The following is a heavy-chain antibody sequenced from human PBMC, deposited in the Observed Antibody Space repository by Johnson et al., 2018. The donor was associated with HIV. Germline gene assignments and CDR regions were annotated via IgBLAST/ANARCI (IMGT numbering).Heavy chain of an antibody. D-gene: IGHD6-13*01. Sequence: YYADSVKGRFTISRDNAKNSLYLQMNSLRAGDTAVYYCARGSIAAAGWGAFDIWGQGTVVTVSS. V-gene: IGHV3-11*04. CDR3: ARGSIAAAGWGAFDI. J-gene: IGHJ3*02.